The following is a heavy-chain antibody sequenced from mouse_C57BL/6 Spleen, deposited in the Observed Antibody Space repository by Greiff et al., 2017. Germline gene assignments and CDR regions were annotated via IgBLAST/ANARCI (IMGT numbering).Heavy chain of an antibody. V-gene: IGHV5-12*01. CDR1: GFTFSDYY. J-gene: IGHJ2*01. CDR3: ARDGYDGFDY. CDR2: ISNGGGST. Sequence: EVKLVESGGGLVQPGGSLKLSCAASGFTFSDYYMYWVRQTPEKRLEWVAYISNGGGSTYYPDTVKGRFTISRDNAKNTLYLQMSRLKSEDTAMYYCARDGYDGFDYWGQGTTLTVSS. D-gene: IGHD2-2*01.